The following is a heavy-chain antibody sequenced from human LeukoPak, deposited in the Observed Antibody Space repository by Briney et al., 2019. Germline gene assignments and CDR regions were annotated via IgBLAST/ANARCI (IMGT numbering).Heavy chain of an antibody. V-gene: IGHV3-15*01. CDR3: TRQSTRMEQLGEDYYFDY. J-gene: IGHJ4*02. CDR1: GFTLSDAY. D-gene: IGHD6-6*01. Sequence: GGSLRLSCAASGFTLSDAYMSWVRQTPGKGLEWVGRIKSKADGGTTNYAAPVKGRFIISGDDSKSTLYLQLNSLKTEDTAVYYCTRQSTRMEQLGEDYYFDYWGQGTLVTVSS. CDR2: IKSKADGGTT.